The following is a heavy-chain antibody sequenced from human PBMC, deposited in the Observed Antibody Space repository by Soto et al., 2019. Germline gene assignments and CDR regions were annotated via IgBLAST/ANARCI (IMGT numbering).Heavy chain of an antibody. Sequence: EVQLVESGGGLVKPGGSLRLSCAASGFTFSSYSMNWVRQAPGKGLEWVSSISSSSSYIYYADSVKGRFTISRDNAKNSLYLQMNSLRAEDTAVYYCARDRDPAAARRYYYYGMDVWGQGTTVTVSS. CDR3: ARDRDPAAARRYYYYGMDV. D-gene: IGHD6-13*01. CDR1: GFTFSSYS. V-gene: IGHV3-21*01. J-gene: IGHJ6*02. CDR2: ISSSSSYI.